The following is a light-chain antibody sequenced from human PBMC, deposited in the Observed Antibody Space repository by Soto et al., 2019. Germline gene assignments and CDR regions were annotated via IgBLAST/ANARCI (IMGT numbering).Light chain of an antibody. J-gene: IGLJ3*02. CDR1: SSDVGSYNL. Sequence: QSALTQPASVSGSPGQSITISCTGTSSDVGSYNLVSWYQQHPGKAPKLMIYEGSKRPSGVSNRFSRSKSSNTASLTISGLQSEDEADYYCCSYAGSSTFLVFGGGTKLTV. CDR2: EGS. CDR3: CSYAGSSTFLV. V-gene: IGLV2-23*03.